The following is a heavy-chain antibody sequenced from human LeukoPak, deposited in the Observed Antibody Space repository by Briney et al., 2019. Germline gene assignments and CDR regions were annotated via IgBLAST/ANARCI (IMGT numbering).Heavy chain of an antibody. CDR3: AMREPRTGTLDY. D-gene: IGHD1-1*01. J-gene: IGHJ4*02. Sequence: SVKVSCKASGGTFSSYAISWVRQAPGQGLEWMGGIIPIFGTANYAQKFQGRVTITADESTSTAYMGLSSLRSEDTAVYYCAMREPRTGTLDYWGQGTLVTVSS. CDR1: GGTFSSYA. CDR2: IIPIFGTA. V-gene: IGHV1-69*13.